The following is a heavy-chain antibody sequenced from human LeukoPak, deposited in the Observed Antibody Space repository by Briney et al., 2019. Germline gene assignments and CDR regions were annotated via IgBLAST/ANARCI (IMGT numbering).Heavy chain of an antibody. J-gene: IGHJ4*02. Sequence: GGSLRLSCAASGFTFSSYAMSWVRQAPGKGLEWVSAISGSGGSTYYADSVKGRFTISGDNSKNTLYLQMNSLRAEDTAVYYCAKDSGDIVVVVAATKANHFDYWGQGTLVTVSS. D-gene: IGHD2-15*01. CDR2: ISGSGGST. V-gene: IGHV3-23*01. CDR3: AKDSGDIVVVVAATKANHFDY. CDR1: GFTFSSYA.